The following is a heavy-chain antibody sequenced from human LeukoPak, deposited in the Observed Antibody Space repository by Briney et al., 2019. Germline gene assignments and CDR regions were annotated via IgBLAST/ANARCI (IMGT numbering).Heavy chain of an antibody. CDR2: INHSGST. Sequence: PSETRSLTCAVYGGSFSGYYWSWIRQPPGKGLEWIGEINHSGSTNYNPSLKTRVTMSVDTSKNQFSLKLSSVTAADTAVYYCARDQYRDNWFDPWGPGTLVTVSS. CDR1: GGSFSGYY. V-gene: IGHV4-34*01. CDR3: ARDQYRDNWFDP. D-gene: IGHD2-2*01. J-gene: IGHJ5*02.